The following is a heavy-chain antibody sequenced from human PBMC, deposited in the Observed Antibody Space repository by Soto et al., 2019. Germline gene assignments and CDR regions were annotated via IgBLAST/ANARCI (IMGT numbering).Heavy chain of an antibody. Sequence: KVSCKASGGTFSSYAISWVRQAPGQGLEWMGGIIPIFGTANYAQKFQGRVTITADESTSTAYMELSSLRSEDTAVYYCARWQQLVTQWFDPWGQGTLVTVSS. J-gene: IGHJ5*02. D-gene: IGHD6-13*01. V-gene: IGHV1-69*01. CDR1: GGTFSSYA. CDR3: ARWQQLVTQWFDP. CDR2: IIPIFGTA.